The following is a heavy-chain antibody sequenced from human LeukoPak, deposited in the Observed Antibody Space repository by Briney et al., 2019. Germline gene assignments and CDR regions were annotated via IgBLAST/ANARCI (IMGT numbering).Heavy chain of an antibody. CDR1: GFTFSNFW. CDR3: AKAGTRGRWTTGAGY. Sequence: GGSLRLSCAASGFTFSNFWMSWVRQAPGKGLEWVSAISGSGGSTYYADSVKGRFTISRDNSKNTLYLQMNSLRAEDTAVYYCAKAGTRGRWTTGAGYWGQGTLVTVSS. D-gene: IGHD4-11*01. V-gene: IGHV3-23*01. CDR2: ISGSGGST. J-gene: IGHJ4*02.